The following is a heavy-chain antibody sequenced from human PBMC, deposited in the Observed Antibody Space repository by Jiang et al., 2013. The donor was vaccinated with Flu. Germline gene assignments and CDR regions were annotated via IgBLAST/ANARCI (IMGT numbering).Heavy chain of an antibody. V-gene: IGHV3-49*03. Sequence: QLVESGGGVVQPGRSLRLSCTTSGFTFGNYPMSWFRQAPGKGLEWVGFIKSTAYGGRVEHAASVKDRFEISRDDSRGIAYLQMNSLKIEDTAEYYCTRGYSYSFDPIEYWGQGTLVTVSS. D-gene: IGHD5-12*01. CDR2: IKSTAYGGRV. CDR1: GFTFGNYP. J-gene: IGHJ4*02. CDR3: TRGYSYSFDPIEY.